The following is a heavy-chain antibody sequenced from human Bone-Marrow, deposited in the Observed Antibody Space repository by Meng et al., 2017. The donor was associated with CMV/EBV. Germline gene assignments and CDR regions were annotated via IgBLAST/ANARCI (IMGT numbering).Heavy chain of an antibody. CDR1: GFTFSNYG. V-gene: IGHV3-33*06. J-gene: IGHJ4*02. CDR2: IWYDGSQK. CDR3: AKGYGSGSCVDY. D-gene: IGHD3-10*01. Sequence: GGSLRLSCAASGFTFSNYGMHWVRQAPGKGLEWVAVIWYDGSQKYYTDSVKGRFTISRDNSKNTLYLQMNSLRAEDTAVYYCAKGYGSGSCVDYWGQRTLVTVSS.